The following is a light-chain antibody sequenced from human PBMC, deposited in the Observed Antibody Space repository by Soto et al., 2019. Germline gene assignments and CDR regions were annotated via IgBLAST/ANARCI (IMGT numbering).Light chain of an antibody. Sequence: QSALTQPPSASGSPGQSVTISCTGTSSDVGAYNYVSWYQQEPGKAPKLMIYAVNKRPSGVPDRFSGSKSGNTAFLTVSGLRAADEADYFCSSYAGGNNIMVFGGGTKVTVL. CDR1: SSDVGAYNY. J-gene: IGLJ2*01. CDR2: AVN. V-gene: IGLV2-8*01. CDR3: SSYAGGNNIMV.